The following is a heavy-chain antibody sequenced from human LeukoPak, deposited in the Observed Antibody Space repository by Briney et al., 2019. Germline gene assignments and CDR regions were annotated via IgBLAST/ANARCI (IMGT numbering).Heavy chain of an antibody. J-gene: IGHJ4*02. CDR3: ARDDLAYCGGDCYSSFDY. Sequence: GRSLRLSCAASGFTFSSYGMHWVRQAPGKGLEWVAVIWYHGSNKYYADSVKGRFTISRDNSKNTLYLQMNSLRAEDTAVYYCARDDLAYCGGDCYSSFDYWGQGTLVTVSS. V-gene: IGHV3-33*01. CDR1: GFTFSSYG. CDR2: IWYHGSNK. D-gene: IGHD2-21*02.